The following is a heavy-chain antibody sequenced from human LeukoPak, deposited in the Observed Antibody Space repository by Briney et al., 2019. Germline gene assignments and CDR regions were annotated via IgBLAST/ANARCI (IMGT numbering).Heavy chain of an antibody. Sequence: SETLSLTCTVSGYSISSGFYWGWIRQPPGKGLEWIGNIHHSGSTYYKPSLKSRVTISVDTSKNQFYLKLSSLTAADTAVYFCARRDDSSGYHKIFDYWGPGTLVTVSS. CDR3: ARRDDSSGYHKIFDY. CDR2: IHHSGST. J-gene: IGHJ4*02. D-gene: IGHD3-22*01. V-gene: IGHV4-38-2*02. CDR1: GYSISSGFY.